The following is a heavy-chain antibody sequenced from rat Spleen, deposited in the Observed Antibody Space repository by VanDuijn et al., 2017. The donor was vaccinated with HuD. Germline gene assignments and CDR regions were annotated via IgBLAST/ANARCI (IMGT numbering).Heavy chain of an antibody. CDR3: VRRGNSVYWHFDF. J-gene: IGHJ1*01. CDR2: ISTGGGNT. D-gene: IGHD4-4*01. V-gene: IGHV5-25*01. Sequence: EVQLVESGGGLVQPGRSLKLSCAASGFTFSNYYMAWVRQAPTEGLEWVASISTGGGNTYYRDSVKGRFSISRDDAKSPLYLQMDSLRSVDTATYYCVRRGNSVYWHFDFWGPGTMVTVSS. CDR1: GFTFSNYY.